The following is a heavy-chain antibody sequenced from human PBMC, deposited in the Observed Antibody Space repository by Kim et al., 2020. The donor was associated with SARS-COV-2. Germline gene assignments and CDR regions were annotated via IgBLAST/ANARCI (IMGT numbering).Heavy chain of an antibody. CDR1: GGSISSGGYY. D-gene: IGHD3-10*01. CDR3: ARGTITVVRGVIMKGHNWFDP. CDR2: IYYSGST. V-gene: IGHV4-31*03. Sequence: SETLSLTCTVSGGSISSGGYYWSWIRQHPGKGLEWIGYIYYSGSTYYKPSLKSRVTISVDTSKNQFSLKLSSVTAADTAVYYCARGTITVVRGVIMKGHNWFDPWGQRTLVTVSS. J-gene: IGHJ5*02.